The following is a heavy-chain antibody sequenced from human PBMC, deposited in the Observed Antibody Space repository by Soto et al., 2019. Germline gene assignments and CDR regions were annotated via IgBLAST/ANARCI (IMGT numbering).Heavy chain of an antibody. Sequence: QVQLQESGPGLVKPSETLSLNCSVSGGSIGTYFWGWIRQPPGKGLEWIGHIYYSGSTSYNPSLRSRVTISLDTSKNPFPLRLRSVSAADTAVYYCARSYGDLPDYWGQGTLVTVSS. J-gene: IGHJ4*02. CDR1: GGSIGTYF. V-gene: IGHV4-59*08. CDR3: ARSYGDLPDY. CDR2: IYYSGST. D-gene: IGHD4-17*01.